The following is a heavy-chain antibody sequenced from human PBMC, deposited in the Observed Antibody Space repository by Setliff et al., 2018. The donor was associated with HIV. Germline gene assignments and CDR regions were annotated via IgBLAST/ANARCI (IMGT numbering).Heavy chain of an antibody. CDR2: IYHSGST. CDR1: GYSISSGYY. J-gene: IGHJ4*02. CDR3: ARDMGGSDY. Sequence: SSETLSLTCAVSGYSISSGYYWGWIRQPPGKGLEWIGSIYHSGSTYYNPSLKSRVTISVDTSKNQFSLKLSSVTAADTAVYYCARDMGGSDYWGQGTLVTVSS. V-gene: IGHV4-38-2*02. D-gene: IGHD3-16*01.